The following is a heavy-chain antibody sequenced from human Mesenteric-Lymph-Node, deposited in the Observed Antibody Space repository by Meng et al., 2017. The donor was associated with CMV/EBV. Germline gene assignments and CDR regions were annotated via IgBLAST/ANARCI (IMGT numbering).Heavy chain of an antibody. CDR2: VRNDGGGI. V-gene: IGHV3-74*01. CDR3: ARAPGLIVVVPAAKTAKDYYYYGMDV. CDR1: GFNFNNHW. D-gene: IGHD2-2*01. J-gene: IGHJ6*02. Sequence: GSLKISCAASGFNFNNHWMLWVRQAPGKGLMWVSRVRNDGGGITYPDSVKGRFTISRDNAKNTLYLQMNSLRAEDTAVYYCARAPGLIVVVPAAKTAKDYYYYGMDVWGQGTTVTVSS.